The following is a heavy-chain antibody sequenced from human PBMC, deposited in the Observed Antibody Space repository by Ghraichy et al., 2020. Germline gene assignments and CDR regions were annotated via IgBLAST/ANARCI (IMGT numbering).Heavy chain of an antibody. D-gene: IGHD2-15*01. CDR1: GGSISSDDYY. CDR3: ARDDRGPWYFDL. Sequence: SETLSLTCTVSGGSISSDDYYWSWIRQPPGKGLEWIGTISSSGTAYLEPSLKSRVTISVDTSENQFSLQLSSVTAADTAVYYCARDDRGPWYFDLWGRGTLVIVSS. J-gene: IGHJ2*01. V-gene: IGHV4-30-4*01. CDR2: ISSSGTA.